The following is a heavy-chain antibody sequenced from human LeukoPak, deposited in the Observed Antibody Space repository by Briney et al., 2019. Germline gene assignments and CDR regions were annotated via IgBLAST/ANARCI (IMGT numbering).Heavy chain of an antibody. D-gene: IGHD2-15*01. CDR3: ARGDLLAVVPYW. CDR1: GYTFTNYG. V-gene: IGHV1-18*01. Sequence: ASVKVSCKASGYTFTNYGISWVRQAPGQGLEWMGWISTYSGNTNYAQSLQGRVTMTTDTSTGTAYMELRSLRSEDTAVYYCARGDLLAVVPYWWGQGTLVTVSS. CDR2: ISTYSGNT. J-gene: IGHJ4*02.